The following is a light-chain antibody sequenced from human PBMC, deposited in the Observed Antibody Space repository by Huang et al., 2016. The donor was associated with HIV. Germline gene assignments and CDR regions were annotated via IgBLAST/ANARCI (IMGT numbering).Light chain of an antibody. V-gene: IGKV1-17*03. CDR1: RVINHY. Sequence: DTQMTQSPSAMSASVGDRVIITCRASRVINHYLAWFQQKPGEVPNFLVYGVFNLRSGVPSRFSGSGSGTEFTLTISSLQPEDFATYYCLQHYSHSWSFGQGTKVEIK. CDR2: GVF. CDR3: LQHYSHSWS. J-gene: IGKJ1*01.